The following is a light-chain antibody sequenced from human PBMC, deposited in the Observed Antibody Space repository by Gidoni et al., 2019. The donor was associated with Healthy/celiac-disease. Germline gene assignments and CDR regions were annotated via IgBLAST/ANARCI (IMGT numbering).Light chain of an antibody. CDR3: QQLNSYLCS. CDR2: AAS. J-gene: IGKJ2*04. Sequence: DIQLTQSPSFLSASVGDRVTITCRASQAISSYLAWYQQKPGKAPKLLIYAASTLQSGVPSRFSGSGSGTEFTLTISSLQPEDFATYYCQQLNSYLCSFGQGTKLEIK. CDR1: QAISSY. V-gene: IGKV1-9*01.